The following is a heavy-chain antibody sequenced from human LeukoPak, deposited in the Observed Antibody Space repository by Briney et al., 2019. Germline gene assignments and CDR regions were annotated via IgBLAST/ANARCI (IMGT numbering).Heavy chain of an antibody. CDR2: IYSGGST. Sequence: GGPLRLSCAASGFTVSSNYMSWVRQAPGKGLEWVSIIYSGGSTFYADSVKGRFTISRDNAKNSLYLQMNSLRAEDTAVYYCARVLSGWYRYYYYYMDVWGKGTTVTISS. D-gene: IGHD6-19*01. V-gene: IGHV3-53*03. J-gene: IGHJ6*03. CDR1: GFTVSSNY. CDR3: ARVLSGWYRYYYYYMDV.